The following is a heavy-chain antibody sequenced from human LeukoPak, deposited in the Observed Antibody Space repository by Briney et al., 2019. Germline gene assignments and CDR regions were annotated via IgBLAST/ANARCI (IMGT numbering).Heavy chain of an antibody. CDR3: ARGVGGSYSPYFDY. Sequence: SETLSLTCTVSGGSINNYYWSWVRQPPGAGLEWLAYIYYTGSTNYNPSLKTRLTISVDTSKNQFSLKLSSVTAADTAVYYCARGVGGSYSPYFDYWGQGTLVTVSS. V-gene: IGHV4-59*12. D-gene: IGHD1-26*01. CDR2: IYYTGST. CDR1: GGSINNYY. J-gene: IGHJ4*02.